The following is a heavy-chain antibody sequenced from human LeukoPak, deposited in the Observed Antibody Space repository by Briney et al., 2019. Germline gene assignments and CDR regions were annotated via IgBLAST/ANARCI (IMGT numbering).Heavy chain of an antibody. CDR2: IWYDGSNK. J-gene: IGHJ4*02. Sequence: GRSLRLSCASSGFTFSSYGMHWVRQAPGKGLEWVAVIWYDGSNKYYADSVKGRFIISRDNSKKTLYLQMNSLRAEDTAVYYCARDLEVFDSWGQGTLVTVSS. CDR3: ARDLEVFDS. D-gene: IGHD3-3*01. CDR1: GFTFSSYG. V-gene: IGHV3-33*08.